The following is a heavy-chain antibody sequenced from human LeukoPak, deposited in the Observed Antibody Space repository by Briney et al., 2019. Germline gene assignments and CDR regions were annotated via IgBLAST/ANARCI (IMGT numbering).Heavy chain of an antibody. J-gene: IGHJ4*02. CDR3: ATTVPQWQQLVRGYFDY. D-gene: IGHD6-13*01. Sequence: ASVKVSCKVSGYTLTELSMHWVRQAPGKGLEWMGGFDPEDGETIYAQKFQGRVTMTEDTSTDTAYMELSSLRSGDTAVYYCATTVPQWQQLVRGYFDYWGQGTLVTVSS. V-gene: IGHV1-24*01. CDR2: FDPEDGET. CDR1: GYTLTELS.